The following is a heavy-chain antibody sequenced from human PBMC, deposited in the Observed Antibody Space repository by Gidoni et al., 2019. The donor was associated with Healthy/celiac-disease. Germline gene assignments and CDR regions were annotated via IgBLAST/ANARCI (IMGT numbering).Heavy chain of an antibody. V-gene: IGHV4-34*01. Sequence: QVQLQQWGAGLLKPSETLSLTCAVYGGSFSGYYWSWIRQPPGKGLEWIGEINHSGSTNYNPSLKSRVTISVDTSKNQFSLKLSSVTAADTAVYYCARASSRGYSYGSLYYYYYGMDVWGQGTTVTVSS. D-gene: IGHD5-18*01. CDR1: GGSFSGYY. CDR3: ARASSRGYSYGSLYYYYYGMDV. CDR2: INHSGST. J-gene: IGHJ6*02.